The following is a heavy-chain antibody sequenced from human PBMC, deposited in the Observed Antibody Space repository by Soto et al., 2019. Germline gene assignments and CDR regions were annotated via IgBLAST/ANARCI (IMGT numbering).Heavy chain of an antibody. Sequence: GGSLRLSCAASGFTFSSYAMSWVRQAPGKGLEWVSAISGSGGSTYYADSVKGRFTISRDNSKDTLYLQMNSPRAEDTAVYYCAKKGTGSDILTGLDYWGQGTLVTVSS. CDR2: ISGSGGST. J-gene: IGHJ4*02. D-gene: IGHD3-9*01. CDR3: AKKGTGSDILTGLDY. CDR1: GFTFSSYA. V-gene: IGHV3-23*01.